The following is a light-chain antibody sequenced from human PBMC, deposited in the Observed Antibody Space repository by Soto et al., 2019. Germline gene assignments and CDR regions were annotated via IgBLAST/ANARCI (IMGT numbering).Light chain of an antibody. J-gene: IGKJ2*01. V-gene: IGKV1-39*01. CDR2: TAS. Sequence: DIQKTQSPSSLSASVGDRVTITCRASQSIDSYLNWYQQKPGKAPKLLIYTASSLQSGVPSRFSGSGFGTDFTLTISSLQPEDFAIYYCQQSYSTLYTFGQGTKLEIK. CDR3: QQSYSTLYT. CDR1: QSIDSY.